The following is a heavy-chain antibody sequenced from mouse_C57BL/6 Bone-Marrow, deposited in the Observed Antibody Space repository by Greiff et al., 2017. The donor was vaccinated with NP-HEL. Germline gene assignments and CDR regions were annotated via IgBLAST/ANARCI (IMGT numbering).Heavy chain of an antibody. D-gene: IGHD2-4*01. Sequence: EVKLMESGGGLVKPGGSLKLSCAASGFAFSDYGMHWVRQAPEKGLEWVAYISSGSSTIYYADTVKGRFPISRDNAKNTLFLQMTSLGSEDTARYCCANYDYGYAMDYWGQGTSVTVSS. CDR3: ANYDYGYAMDY. V-gene: IGHV5-17*01. CDR2: ISSGSSTI. CDR1: GFAFSDYG. J-gene: IGHJ4*01.